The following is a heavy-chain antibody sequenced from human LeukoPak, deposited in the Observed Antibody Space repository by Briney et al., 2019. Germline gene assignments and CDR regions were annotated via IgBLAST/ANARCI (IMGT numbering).Heavy chain of an antibody. Sequence: SVKVSCKASGGTFSSYAISWVRQAPGQGLEWMGRIIPILGIANYAQKFQGRVTITADKSTSIAYMELSSLRSEDTAVYYCARGLGSGSLIYGMDVWGQGTTVTVSS. J-gene: IGHJ6*02. CDR2: IIPILGIA. V-gene: IGHV1-69*04. CDR1: GGTFSSYA. D-gene: IGHD3-10*01. CDR3: ARGLGSGSLIYGMDV.